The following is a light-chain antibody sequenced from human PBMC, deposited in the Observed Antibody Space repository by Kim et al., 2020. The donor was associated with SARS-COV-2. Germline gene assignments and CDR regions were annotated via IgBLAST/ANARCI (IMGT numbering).Light chain of an antibody. CDR2: DVD. V-gene: IGLV2-14*03. CDR3: SSYTSSGTQVV. J-gene: IGLJ2*01. Sequence: HSITISCTGPRRDVGGYNYVSWYQQHPGKAPKPMIYDVDTRPSGVSDRFSGSKSGDTASLTISGLQAEDETDYYCSSYTSSGTQVVFGGGTQLTVL. CDR1: RRDVGGYNY.